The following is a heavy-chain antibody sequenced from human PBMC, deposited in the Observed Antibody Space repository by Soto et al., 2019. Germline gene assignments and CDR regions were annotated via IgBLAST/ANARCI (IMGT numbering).Heavy chain of an antibody. CDR1: GGSVSSGFHY. CDR3: ARRPATAFYYFDY. V-gene: IGHV4-61*01. CDR2: IYYSGST. D-gene: IGHD2-21*02. J-gene: IGHJ4*02. Sequence: SETLSLTCTVSGGSVSSGFHYWSWIRQPPGKGLEWIGNIYYSGSTNYNPSLKSRVTISVDTSKNQFSLKLNSVTAADTAVYYCARRPATAFYYFDYWGQGTLVTSPQ.